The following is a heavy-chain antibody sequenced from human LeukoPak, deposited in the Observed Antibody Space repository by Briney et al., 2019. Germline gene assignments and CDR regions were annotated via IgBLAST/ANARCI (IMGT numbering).Heavy chain of an antibody. V-gene: IGHV4-34*01. CDR2: IDHSGNT. J-gene: IGHJ4*02. D-gene: IGHD4-17*01. Sequence: SETLSLTCVVYGGSFSGYDWSWVRQPPGKGLEWIGEIDHSGNTNYTPSLKSRVTISIDTSKNQFSLKLSSVTAADTAVYYCARTTVTTGFDYWGQGTLVTVSS. CDR1: GGSFSGYD. CDR3: ARTTVTTGFDY.